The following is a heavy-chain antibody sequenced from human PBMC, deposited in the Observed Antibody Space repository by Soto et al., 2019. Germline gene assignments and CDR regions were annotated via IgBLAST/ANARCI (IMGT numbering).Heavy chain of an antibody. CDR3: ARDGGSSGVDY. V-gene: IGHV3-53*01. J-gene: IGHJ4*02. Sequence: EVQLVESGGGLIQPGGSLRLSCAASGFTVSNNYMSSVRQAPGKGLEWVSVIYSGGTTYYSDSVKGRFTISRDNSKNTLYLQMNSLRDEDTAVYYCARDGGSSGVDYWGQGTLVTVSS. CDR1: GFTVSNNY. CDR2: IYSGGTT. D-gene: IGHD6-19*01.